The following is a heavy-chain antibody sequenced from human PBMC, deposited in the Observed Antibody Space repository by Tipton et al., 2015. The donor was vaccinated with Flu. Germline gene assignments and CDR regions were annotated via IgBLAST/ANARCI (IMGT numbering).Heavy chain of an antibody. V-gene: IGHV4-34*01. CDR3: ATHCVGVCSHAFDI. D-gene: IGHD2-21*02. J-gene: IGHJ3*02. CDR1: GGSFSGYY. CDR2: INHSGST. Sequence: GLVKPSETLSPTCAVYGGSFSGYYWSWIRQPPGKGLEWIGEINHSGSTNYNPSLKSRVTISGDTSKNQFSLKLSSVTAADTAVYYCATHCVGVCSHAFDIWGQGTMVTVSS.